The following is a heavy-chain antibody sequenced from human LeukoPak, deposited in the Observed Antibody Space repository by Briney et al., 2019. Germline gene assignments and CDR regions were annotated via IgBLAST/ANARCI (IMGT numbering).Heavy chain of an antibody. J-gene: IGHJ4*02. V-gene: IGHV4-59*01. CDR2: IYYSGST. D-gene: IGHD2-21*02. CDR1: RGSISSYY. CDR3: ARVSRKVVTAHAFDY. Sequence: PSETLSLTCTVSRGSISSYYWSWIRQPPGKGLEWIGYIYYSGSTNYNPSLKSRVTISVDTSKNQFSLKLSSVTAADTAVYYCARVSRKVVTAHAFDYWGQGTLVTVPS.